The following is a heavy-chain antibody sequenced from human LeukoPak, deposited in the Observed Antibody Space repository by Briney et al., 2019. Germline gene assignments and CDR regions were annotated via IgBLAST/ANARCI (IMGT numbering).Heavy chain of an antibody. CDR1: GYTFTGYY. CDR2: INPNSGGT. V-gene: IGHV1-2*04. CDR3: ARGPVVVPAAILDGYGMDV. D-gene: IGHD2-2*02. J-gene: IGHJ6*02. Sequence: GASVKVSCKASGYTFTGYYMHWVRQAPGQGLEWMGWINPNSGGTNYAQKFQGWVTMTRDTSISTAYMELSRLRSDDTAVYYRARGPVVVPAAILDGYGMDVWGQGTTVTVSS.